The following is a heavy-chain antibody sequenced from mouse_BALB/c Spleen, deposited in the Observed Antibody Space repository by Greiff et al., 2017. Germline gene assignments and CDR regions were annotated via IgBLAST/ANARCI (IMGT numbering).Heavy chain of an antibody. J-gene: IGHJ2*01. D-gene: IGHD2-1*01. CDR2: ISSGSSTI. CDR3: ARGGNSYYFDY. CDR1: GFTFSSFG. V-gene: IGHV5-17*02. Sequence: EVKVVESGGGLVQPGGSRKLSCAASGFTFSSFGMHWVRQAPEKGLEWVAYISSGSSTIYYADTVKGRFTISRDNPKNTLFLQMTSLRSEDTAMYYCARGGNSYYFDYWGQGTTLTVSS.